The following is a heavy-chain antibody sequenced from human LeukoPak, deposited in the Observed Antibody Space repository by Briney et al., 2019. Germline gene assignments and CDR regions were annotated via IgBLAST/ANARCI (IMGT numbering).Heavy chain of an antibody. CDR3: ARGGSYTMVKNY. CDR1: GGSFSGYY. CDR2: MYYSGST. Sequence: SETLSLTCAVYGGSFSGYYWSWIRQPPGKGLEWIGSMYYSGSTYYNPSLKSRVTISVGTSKKQFSLKLRSVTAADTAVYYCARGGSYTMVKNYWGQGTLVTVSS. J-gene: IGHJ4*02. V-gene: IGHV4-34*01. D-gene: IGHD5-18*01.